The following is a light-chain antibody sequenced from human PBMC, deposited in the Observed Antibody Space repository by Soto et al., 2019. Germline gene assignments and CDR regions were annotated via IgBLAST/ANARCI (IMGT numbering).Light chain of an antibody. Sequence: DIQLTQSPSFLSASLGERVTITCRASQGISSYLAWHQQTPGKAPKLLIYAASTLQSGVPSRFSGSGSGTEFTLTISSLQREDFATYYCQQLNSYQLTFGGGTRVEIK. J-gene: IGKJ4*01. V-gene: IGKV1-9*01. CDR3: QQLNSYQLT. CDR1: QGISSY. CDR2: AAS.